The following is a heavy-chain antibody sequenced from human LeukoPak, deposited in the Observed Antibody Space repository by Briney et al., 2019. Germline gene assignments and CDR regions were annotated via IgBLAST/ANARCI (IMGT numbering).Heavy chain of an antibody. CDR3: NGGNSFY. J-gene: IGHJ4*02. CDR2: IRSKANSYAT. Sequence: SGGSLRLSCEASGFTFSTYVVNWVRQASGKGLEWVGRIRSKANSYATAYAASVKGRFTISRDDSKNTAYLQMNSLKTEDTAVYYCNGGNSFYWGQGTLVTVSS. D-gene: IGHD4-23*01. CDR1: GFTFSTYV. V-gene: IGHV3-73*01.